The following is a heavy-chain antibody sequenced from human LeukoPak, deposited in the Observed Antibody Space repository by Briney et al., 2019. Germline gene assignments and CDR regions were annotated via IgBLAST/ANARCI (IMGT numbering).Heavy chain of an antibody. V-gene: IGHV3-30*02. D-gene: IGHD3-10*01. CDR1: GFTFTSHG. Sequence: GGSLRLSCAASGFTFTSHGMHWVRQAPGKGLEWVAHIRYDGSNKYYADSVKGRFTISRDDSKKMLYLQMNSLRAEDTAVYYCAKCYGSGIRTWFDPWGQGTLVTVSS. J-gene: IGHJ5*02. CDR3: AKCYGSGIRTWFDP. CDR2: IRYDGSNK.